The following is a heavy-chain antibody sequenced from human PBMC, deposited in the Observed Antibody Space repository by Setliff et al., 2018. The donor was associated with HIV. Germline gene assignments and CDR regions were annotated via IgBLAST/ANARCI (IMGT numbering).Heavy chain of an antibody. J-gene: IGHJ5*02. V-gene: IGHV4-34*01. Sequence: SETLSLTCAVYGGSFTDYYWSWIRQPPGKGLEWIGEINHSGSTNYKPSLKSRVTMSVDTSKNQFSLKLGSVTAADTAVYYCARRGAAMVLNWFDPWGQGTLVTVSS. D-gene: IGHD5-18*01. CDR2: INHSGST. CDR1: GGSFTDYY. CDR3: ARRGAAMVLNWFDP.